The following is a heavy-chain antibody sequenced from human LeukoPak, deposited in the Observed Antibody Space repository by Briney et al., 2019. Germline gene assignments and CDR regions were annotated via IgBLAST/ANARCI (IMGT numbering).Heavy chain of an antibody. D-gene: IGHD2-15*01. CDR2: IRYDGSYQ. J-gene: IGHJ4*02. CDR3: ARGCSGGSCFGDFDY. V-gene: IGHV3-30*02. Sequence: GGSLRLSCAASGFIFSNYGMDWVRQAPGKGLEWVATIRYDGSYQWYAESVKGRFTVSRDNSKNTLYLQMNSLRAEDTAVYYCARGCSGGSCFGDFDYWGQGTLGTVPS. CDR1: GFIFSNYG.